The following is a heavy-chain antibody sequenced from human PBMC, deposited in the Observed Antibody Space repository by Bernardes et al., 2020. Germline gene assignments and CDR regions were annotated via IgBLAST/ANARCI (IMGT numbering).Heavy chain of an antibody. Sequence: ASMKVSCKASGYTFTGYYMHWVRQAPGQGLEWMGRINPNSGGTNYAQKFQGRVTMTRDTSISTAYMELSRLRSDDTAVYYCVDDSLRNTGWGKGTRVTVSS. CDR2: INPNSGGT. D-gene: IGHD3-16*01. CDR3: VDDSLRNTG. J-gene: IGHJ3*01. CDR1: GYTFTGYY. V-gene: IGHV1-2*06.